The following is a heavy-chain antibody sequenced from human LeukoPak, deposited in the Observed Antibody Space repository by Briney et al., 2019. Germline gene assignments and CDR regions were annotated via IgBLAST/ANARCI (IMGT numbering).Heavy chain of an antibody. V-gene: IGHV4-59*01. CDR1: GGSISTDY. D-gene: IGHD1/OR15-1a*01. CDR3: ARIPPRRTLGKGGAFDI. Sequence: KTSETLSLTCTVSGGSISTDYWSWIRQPPGKGLEWIGYINYSGSTYYNPSLRSRVTISVDVSTNQLSPTLTSVTDADTALYYCARIPPRRTLGKGGAFDIWGQGTLVSVHS. J-gene: IGHJ3*02. CDR2: INYSGST.